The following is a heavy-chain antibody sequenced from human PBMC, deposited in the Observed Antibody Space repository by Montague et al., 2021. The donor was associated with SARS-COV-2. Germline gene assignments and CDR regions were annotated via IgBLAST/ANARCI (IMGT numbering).Heavy chain of an antibody. CDR2: IHYIGNT. D-gene: IGHD2-21*02. V-gene: IGHV4-39*01. Sequence: SETLSLTCNVSGASISRSDYYWAWIRQPPGKGLELIGSIHYIGNTYYNPSFESRVTTSVDTSENQFSLKLRSVIAADTAVHYCARLLPDGTVVATDIPFDSWGQGTLVTVSS. CDR1: GASISRSDYY. CDR3: ARLLPDGTVVATDIPFDS. J-gene: IGHJ4*02.